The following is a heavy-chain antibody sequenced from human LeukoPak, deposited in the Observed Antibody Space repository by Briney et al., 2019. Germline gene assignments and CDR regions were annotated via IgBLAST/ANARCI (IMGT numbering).Heavy chain of an antibody. CDR2: ISSSSSYI. CDR3: ARDSGHDFDY. CDR1: GFTFSSYS. Sequence: KPGGSLRLSCAASGFTFSSYSINWVRQAPGKGLEWVSSISSSSSYIYYADSVKGRFTISRDNAKNSLYLQMNSLRAEDTAVYYCARDSGHDFDYWGQGTLVTVSS. J-gene: IGHJ4*02. V-gene: IGHV3-21*01. D-gene: IGHD5-12*01.